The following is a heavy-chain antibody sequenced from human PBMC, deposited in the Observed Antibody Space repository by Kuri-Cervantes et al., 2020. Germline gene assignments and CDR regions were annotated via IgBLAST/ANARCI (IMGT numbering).Heavy chain of an antibody. CDR3: ARDRGRLQEVEHDAFDI. V-gene: IGHV4-4*07. J-gene: IGHJ3*02. Sequence: SETLSLTCTVSGASISRYYWNWIRQSAGKGLEWIGRIHTGGSTNYNPSLKSRVTMSVDTSKNQFSLEVNSVTAADTALYYRARDRGRLQEVEHDAFDIWGQGTMVTVSS. CDR1: GASISRYY. CDR2: IHTGGST. D-gene: IGHD4-11*01.